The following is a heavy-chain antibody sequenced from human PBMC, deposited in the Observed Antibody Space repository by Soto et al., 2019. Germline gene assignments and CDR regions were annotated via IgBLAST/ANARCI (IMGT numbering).Heavy chain of an antibody. CDR3: ARAVITSKGVFDY. CDR2: ITYNGDT. CDR1: GYTFTSYG. Sequence: QVQLVQSGAEVKKPGASVKVSGKASGYTFTSYGISWVRQAPGQGLEWMGWITYNGDTNYPQRLQGRVTMTTDTSTSTAYMELRSLRSDDTAVYYCARAVITSKGVFDYWGQGTLVTVSS. V-gene: IGHV1-18*01. J-gene: IGHJ4*02. D-gene: IGHD2-21*01.